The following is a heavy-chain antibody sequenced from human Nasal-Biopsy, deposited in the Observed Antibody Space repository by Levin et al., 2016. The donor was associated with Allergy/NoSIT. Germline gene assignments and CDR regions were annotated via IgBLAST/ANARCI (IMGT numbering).Heavy chain of an antibody. D-gene: IGHD3-10*01. CDR1: GGSISSSVYY. J-gene: IGHJ4*02. CDR3: ARETQTGVRGLIYFDS. V-gene: IGHV4-39*07. Sequence: SETLSLTCTVSGGSISSSVYYWGWIRQPPGKGLEWIGSIYYSGSTYYNPSLKSRVAISVDTSKNRFSLKVTSVTAADTAVYYCARETQTGVRGLIYFDSWGRGTLVTVSS. CDR2: IYYSGST.